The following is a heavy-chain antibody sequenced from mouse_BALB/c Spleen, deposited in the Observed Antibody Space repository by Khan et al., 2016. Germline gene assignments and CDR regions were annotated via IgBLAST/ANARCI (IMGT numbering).Heavy chain of an antibody. V-gene: IGHV2-9*02. D-gene: IGHD1-1*02. J-gene: IGHJ1*01. CDR2: IWAGGST. Sequence: VQLQESGPGLVAPSQSLSITCTVSGFSLTNYGVHWIRQPPGKGLEWLGVIWAGGSTNYNSALLYGLSNTKDNSKSQVFLKMNSLHTDDTAIYFCAREPKAMDSDYYFGIWGAGTTVTVSS. CDR3: AREPKAMDSDYYFGI. CDR1: GFSLTNYG.